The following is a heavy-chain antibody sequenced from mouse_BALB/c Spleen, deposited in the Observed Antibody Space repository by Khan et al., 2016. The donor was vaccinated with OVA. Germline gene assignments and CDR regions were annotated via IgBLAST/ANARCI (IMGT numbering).Heavy chain of an antibody. Sequence: QVQLQQPGAELARPGASVKMSCKASGYTFTSYTIHWIKLRPGQGLEWIGYINPSNGYTNYNQKFKDKATLTADKSSTTAYMELSSLTSDDSALENCVRDGAYHRNDGWFAYWGQGTLVTVSA. CDR2: INPSNGYT. D-gene: IGHD2-14*01. V-gene: IGHV1-4*01. J-gene: IGHJ3*01. CDR3: VRDGAYHRNDGWFAY. CDR1: GYTFTSYT.